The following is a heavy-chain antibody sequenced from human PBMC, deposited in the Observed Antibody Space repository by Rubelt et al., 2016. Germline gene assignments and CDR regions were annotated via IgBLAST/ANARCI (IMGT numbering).Heavy chain of an antibody. J-gene: IGHJ5*02. D-gene: IGHD6-19*01. CDR1: GFTFSSYA. Sequence: QVQLVESGGGVVQPGRSLRLSCAASGFTFSSYAMHWVRQAPGKGLEWVAVISYDGSNKYYADSVKGRFTISRDNSKNTLYLQMNSLRAEDTAVYYCARGVKGSSGWEGNWFDPWGQGTLVTVSS. V-gene: IGHV3-30*14. CDR2: ISYDGSNK. CDR3: ARGVKGSSGWEGNWFDP.